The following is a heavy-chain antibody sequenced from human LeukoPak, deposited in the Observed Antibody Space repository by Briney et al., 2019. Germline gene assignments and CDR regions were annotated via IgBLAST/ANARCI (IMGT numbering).Heavy chain of an antibody. J-gene: IGHJ4*02. V-gene: IGHV3-21*01. CDR3: ARDKTFCSSPSCDADY. CDR1: GFTFSSYA. Sequence: PGGSLRLSCAASGFTFSSYAMSWVRQAPGKGLEWVSSISSGSSYIYYADSVRGRFTISRDSAKNSLYLQMNSLRAEDTAVYYCARDKTFCSSPSCDADYWGQGTLVTVSS. CDR2: ISSGSSYI. D-gene: IGHD2-2*01.